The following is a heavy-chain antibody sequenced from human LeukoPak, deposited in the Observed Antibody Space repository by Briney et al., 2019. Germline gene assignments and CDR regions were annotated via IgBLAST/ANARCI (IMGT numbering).Heavy chain of an antibody. CDR2: ISWNSGSI. J-gene: IGHJ4*02. CDR3: AKGLYGSSWSFDY. V-gene: IGHV3-9*01. CDR1: GFTFDDYA. D-gene: IGHD6-13*01. Sequence: PGGSLRLSCAASGFTFDDYAMHWVRQAPGKGLEWVSGISWNSGSIGYADSVKGRFTISRDNAKNSLYLQMNSLRAEDTALYYCAKGLYGSSWSFDYWGQGTLVTVSS.